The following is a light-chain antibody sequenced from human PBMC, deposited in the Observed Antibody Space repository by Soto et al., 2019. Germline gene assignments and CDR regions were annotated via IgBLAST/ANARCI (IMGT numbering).Light chain of an antibody. V-gene: IGKV3-15*01. CDR3: QQYNNWPLTWT. CDR1: QSVSSN. J-gene: IGKJ1*01. CDR2: GAS. Sequence: EIVMTQSPATLSVSPGERATLSCRASQSVSSNLAWYQQKPGQAPRLLIYGASTRAPGIPARFSGSGSGTEFTLTISSLQSEDFAVYSCQQYNNWPLTWTFGQGTKVEIK.